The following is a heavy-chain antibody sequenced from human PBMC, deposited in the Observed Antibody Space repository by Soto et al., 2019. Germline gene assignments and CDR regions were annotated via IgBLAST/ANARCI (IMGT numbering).Heavy chain of an antibody. CDR3: ARDMPYAAGSIAGCDY. CDR2: IYHSGTT. Sequence: TSETLSLTCTVSGYSITCSYWIVIGQPPGKTLEWIGYIYHSGTTTYNPSLKSRVSISVDTSKNQFSLRLTSVIAADTAVYYCARDMPYAAGSIAGCDYWGQGTLVTVSS. CDR1: GYSITCSY. V-gene: IGHV4-59*01. J-gene: IGHJ4*02. D-gene: IGHD1-26*01.